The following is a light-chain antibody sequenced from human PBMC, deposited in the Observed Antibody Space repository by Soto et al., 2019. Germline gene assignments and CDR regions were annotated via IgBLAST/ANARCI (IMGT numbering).Light chain of an antibody. J-gene: IGLJ1*01. CDR3: AACDDSLNGYV. CDR2: SNN. Sequence: QSGLTQPPSASGTPGQRVTISCSGSSSNIGSNTVNWYQQLPGTAPKLLIYSNNQRPSGVPDRFSGSKSGTSASLAISGLQSEDEADYYCAACDDSLNGYVFGTGTKLTVL. CDR1: SSNIGSNT. V-gene: IGLV1-44*01.